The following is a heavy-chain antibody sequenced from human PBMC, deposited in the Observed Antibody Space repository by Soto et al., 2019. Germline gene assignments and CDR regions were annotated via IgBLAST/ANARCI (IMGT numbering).Heavy chain of an antibody. CDR1: GYAFTTYY. Sequence: QVHLVQSGAEVQKPGASVKVSCKTSGYAFTTYYMHWVRQAPGQGLELMGIINPDGGSTNYAQKFQGRLTMTRDTSTSTVYMELSSLRSGDTAVYFCARSPYGEFHFDYWGQGTLVPVSS. CDR2: INPDGGST. J-gene: IGHJ4*02. CDR3: ARSPYGEFHFDY. V-gene: IGHV1-46*03. D-gene: IGHD4-17*01.